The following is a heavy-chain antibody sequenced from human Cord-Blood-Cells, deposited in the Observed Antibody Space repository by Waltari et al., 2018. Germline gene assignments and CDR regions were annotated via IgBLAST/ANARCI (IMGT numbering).Heavy chain of an antibody. CDR2: INHSGST. CDR1: GGSFSGYY. J-gene: IGHJ6*02. Sequence: QVQLQQWGAGLLKPSETLSLTCAVYGGSFSGYYWSWNRQPPGKGLEWIGEINHSGSTNYNPSLKSRVTISVDTSKNQFSLKLSSVTAADTAVYYCARGRGEVGLLGVWGQGTTVTVSS. CDR3: ARGRGEVGLLGV. V-gene: IGHV4-34*01.